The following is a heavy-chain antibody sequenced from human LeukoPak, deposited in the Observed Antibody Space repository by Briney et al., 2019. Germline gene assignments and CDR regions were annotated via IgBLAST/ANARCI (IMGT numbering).Heavy chain of an antibody. D-gene: IGHD3-10*01. J-gene: IGHJ4*02. CDR2: IYHSGST. CDR1: GGSISSRNW. V-gene: IGHV4-4*02. Sequence: SETLSLTCAVSGGSISSRNWWSWVRQPPGKGLEWIGEIYHSGSTNYNPSLKTRVTISVDKSKNQFSLKLSSVTAADTAVYYCARLEGKIVRRSYYFDYWGQGTLVTVSS. CDR3: ARLEGKIVRRSYYFDY.